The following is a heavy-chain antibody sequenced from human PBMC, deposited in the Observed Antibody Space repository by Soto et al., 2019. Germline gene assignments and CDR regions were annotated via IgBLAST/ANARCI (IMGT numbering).Heavy chain of an antibody. J-gene: IGHJ6*02. Sequence: PSDSMSLTCTVCCDCITSGGYYWSWLRQQPGKGLEWIGYIYHSGGASYNPSLRGRAVISIDTSKNQFFLRMNAVTAADTATYYCARDYYGAGSQYYYYGMEVWGQGTTVTVSS. D-gene: IGHD3-10*01. V-gene: IGHV4-31*03. CDR2: IYHSGGA. CDR3: ARDYYGAGSQYYYYGMEV. CDR1: CDCITSGGYY.